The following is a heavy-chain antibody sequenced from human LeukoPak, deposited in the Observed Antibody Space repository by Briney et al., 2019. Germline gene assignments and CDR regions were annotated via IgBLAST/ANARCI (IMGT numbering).Heavy chain of an antibody. Sequence: SETVSLTCGVSGGSVINTNWWTWVRQPPGKGLEWIGEVHLDGRTNYNPSLESRLTMSVNVSENQVSLKLTSVTAADRAVYYCAREGGFYRPLDYSGQGTLVTVSS. CDR2: VHLDGRT. CDR1: GGSVINTNW. V-gene: IGHV4-4*02. D-gene: IGHD3-3*01. J-gene: IGHJ4*02. CDR3: AREGGFYRPLDY.